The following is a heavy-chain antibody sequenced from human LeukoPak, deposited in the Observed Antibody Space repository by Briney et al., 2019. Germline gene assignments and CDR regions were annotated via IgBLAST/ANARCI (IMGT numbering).Heavy chain of an antibody. CDR1: GGTFSSYA. D-gene: IGHD3-22*01. Sequence: EASVKVSCKASGGTFSSYAISWVRQAPGQGLEWMGWISAYNGNTNYAQKLQGRVTMTTDTSTSTAYMELRSLRSDDTAVYYCARDPHSYYDSSGLDYWGQGTLVTVSS. V-gene: IGHV1-18*01. CDR2: ISAYNGNT. J-gene: IGHJ4*02. CDR3: ARDPHSYYDSSGLDY.